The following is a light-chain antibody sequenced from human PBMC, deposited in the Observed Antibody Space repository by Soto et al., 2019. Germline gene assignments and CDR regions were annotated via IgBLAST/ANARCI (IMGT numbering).Light chain of an antibody. J-gene: IGKJ1*01. V-gene: IGKV3-20*01. CDR3: QQYGSSPRT. CDR1: QSVSSSY. CDR2: GAS. Sequence: EIVLRQSPGTLSVSPGERATLSCRASQSVSSSYLAWYQQKPGQAPRLLIYGASSRATGIPDRFSGSGSGTDFTLTISRLEPEDFAVYYCQQYGSSPRTFGQGTKVDIK.